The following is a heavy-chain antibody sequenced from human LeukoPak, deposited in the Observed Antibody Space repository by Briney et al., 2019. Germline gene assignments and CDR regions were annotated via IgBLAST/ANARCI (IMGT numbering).Heavy chain of an antibody. J-gene: IGHJ6*02. CDR1: GGSFSDYH. CDR2: INHSGST. CDR3: ARAGYAFSGMDV. D-gene: IGHD2-15*01. V-gene: IGHV4-34*01. Sequence: SETLSLTCAVYGGSFSDYHWSWIRQPPGKGLEWIGEINHSGSTKYNPSLKSRVTISVDTSKNQFSLKLSSVTAADTAVYYCARAGYAFSGMDVWGQGTTVTVSS.